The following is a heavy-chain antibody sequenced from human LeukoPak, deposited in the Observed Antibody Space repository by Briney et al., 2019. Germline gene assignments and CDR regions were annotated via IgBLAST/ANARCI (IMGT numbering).Heavy chain of an antibody. Sequence: SETLSLTCTVSGGSISNINYSWSWIRRPPGKGLEWIGYIYYSGSTYYNPALRSRVTISVDTSKNQFSLKLSSVTAADTAVYYCARHHVHNWFDPWGQGTLVTVSS. V-gene: IGHV4-39*01. J-gene: IGHJ5*02. CDR3: ARHHVHNWFDP. CDR2: IYYSGST. CDR1: GGSISNINYS.